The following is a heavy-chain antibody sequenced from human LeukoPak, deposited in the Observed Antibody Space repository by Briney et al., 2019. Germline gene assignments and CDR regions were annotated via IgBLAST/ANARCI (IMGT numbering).Heavy chain of an antibody. CDR2: TYYRSKWYN. CDR3: ARIVTIFGVGYYYYYGMDV. CDR1: GDSVSSNSAA. Sequence: SQTLSLTCAISGDSVSSNSAAWNWIRQSPSRGLEWLGRTYYRSKWYNDYAVSVKSRITINPDTSKNQFSLKLSSVTAADTAVYYCARIVTIFGVGYYYYYGMDVWGQGTTVTVSS. D-gene: IGHD3-3*01. V-gene: IGHV6-1*01. J-gene: IGHJ6*02.